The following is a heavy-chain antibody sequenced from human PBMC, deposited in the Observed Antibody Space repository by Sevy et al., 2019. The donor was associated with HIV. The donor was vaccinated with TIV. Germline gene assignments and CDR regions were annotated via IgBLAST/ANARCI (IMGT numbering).Heavy chain of an antibody. CDR1: GYSINRNTY. Sequence: SETLSLTCTVSGYSINRNTYWGWIRQPPGKGLEWLGSVHHGGSTYYNPSLKGRVTISTDTSKNQFSLKLNSVTAADSAVYFCARDSSNYYDSGSHYKTNVAGSAWFDPCGQGTLVTVSS. CDR2: VHHGGST. D-gene: IGHD3-10*01. J-gene: IGHJ5*02. V-gene: IGHV4-38-2*02. CDR3: ARDSSNYYDSGSHYKTNVAGSAWFDP.